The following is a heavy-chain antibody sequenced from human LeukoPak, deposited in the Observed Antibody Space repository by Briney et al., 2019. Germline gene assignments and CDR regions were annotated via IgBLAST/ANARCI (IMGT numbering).Heavy chain of an antibody. CDR2: IYHSGSN. D-gene: IGHD4-17*01. V-gene: IGHV4-38-2*02. J-gene: IGHJ2*01. CDR3: ARSTVTSSYWYFDL. CDR1: GYSISSGYY. Sequence: SETLSLTCTVSGYSISSGYYWGWIRQPPGKGLEWIGSIYHSGSNYYNPSLKSRVTISVDTSKNQFSLKLSSVTAADTAVYYCARSTVTSSYWYFDLWGRGTLVTVSS.